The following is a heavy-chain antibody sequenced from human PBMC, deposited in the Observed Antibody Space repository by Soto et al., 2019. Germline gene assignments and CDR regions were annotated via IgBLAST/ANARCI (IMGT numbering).Heavy chain of an antibody. J-gene: IGHJ6*02. CDR3: ARGRYFDWPNYYYYYGMDV. CDR1: GGTFRSYA. V-gene: IGHV1-69*06. D-gene: IGHD3-9*01. CDR2: IIPIFGTA. Sequence: SVKVSRKASGGTFRSYAISWVRQAPGQGLEWMGGIIPIFGTANYAQKFQGRVTITADKSTSTAYMELSSLRSEDTAVYYCARGRYFDWPNYYYYYGMDVWGQGTTVTVSS.